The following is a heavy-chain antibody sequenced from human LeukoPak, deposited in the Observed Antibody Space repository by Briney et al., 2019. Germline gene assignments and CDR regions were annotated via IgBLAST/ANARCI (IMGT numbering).Heavy chain of an antibody. V-gene: IGHV3-48*03. CDR3: ARDGSGWNNWFDP. J-gene: IGHJ5*02. D-gene: IGHD6-19*01. CDR2: ISNSGSAI. Sequence: PGGSLRLSCAASGFTFSSYEMNWVRQAPGKGLEWVSYISNSGSAIYYADSVKGRFTISRDNAKNSLYLQMNSLRAEDTAVYYCARDGSGWNNWFDPWGQGTLVTVSS. CDR1: GFTFSSYE.